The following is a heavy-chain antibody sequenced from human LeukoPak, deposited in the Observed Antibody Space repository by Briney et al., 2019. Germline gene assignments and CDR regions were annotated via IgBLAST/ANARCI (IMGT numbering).Heavy chain of an antibody. CDR1: GFTFSSYA. J-gene: IGHJ6*03. CDR2: ISYDGSNK. Sequence: PGRSLRLSCASSGFTFSSYAMHWVRQAPGKGLEWVAVISYDGSNKYYADSVKGRFTISRDNSKNTLYLQMNSLRAQDTAVYFCAKVGCSSTTCYDYMDVWGKGTTVTVSS. D-gene: IGHD2-2*01. V-gene: IGHV3-30-3*01. CDR3: AKVGCSSTTCYDYMDV.